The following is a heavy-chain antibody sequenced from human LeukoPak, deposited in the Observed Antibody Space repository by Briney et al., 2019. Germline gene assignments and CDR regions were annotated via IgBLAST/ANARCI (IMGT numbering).Heavy chain of an antibody. CDR1: GYTFSSYG. D-gene: IGHD3-10*01. CDR2: ISAYNGNT. J-gene: IGHJ4*02. Sequence: ASVKVSCKASGYTFSSYGISWVRQAPGQGLEWMGWISAYNGNTDYAQNLRGRLIMTTDTSTSTAYMELRSLRSDDTAVYYCARDSADGSGTYYNDSPDYWGQGTLVTVSS. V-gene: IGHV1-18*01. CDR3: ARDSADGSGTYYNDSPDY.